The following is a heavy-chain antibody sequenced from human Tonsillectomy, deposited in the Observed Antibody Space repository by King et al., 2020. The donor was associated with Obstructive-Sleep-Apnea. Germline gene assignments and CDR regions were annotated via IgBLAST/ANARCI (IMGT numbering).Heavy chain of an antibody. D-gene: IGHD3-3*01. Sequence: VQLVESGGGLAQAGGSLTLSCAASGFSFNTFSMNWFRQAPGKGLEWISYIGGSGVTIYYAEFVKGRFTTARDNAKNSLYLQMDGLRAEDTAVYYCARDAAWSLDVWGQGTRVTVSS. J-gene: IGHJ3*01. V-gene: IGHV3-48*01. CDR2: IGGSGVTI. CDR1: GFSFNTFS. CDR3: ARDAAWSLDV.